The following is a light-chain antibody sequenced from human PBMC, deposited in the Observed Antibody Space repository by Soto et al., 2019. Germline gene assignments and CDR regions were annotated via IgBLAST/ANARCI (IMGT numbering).Light chain of an antibody. CDR1: QSVTSD. Sequence: EIVMTQSPATLSVSPGARVTLSCRASQSVTSDLAWYQQKPGQAPRLLIYGASTRAAGIPARFSGGGSGTEFTLTISSLQSEDSAVYYCQQYNKWPPLTFGGGTKVEIK. CDR2: GAS. V-gene: IGKV3-15*01. CDR3: QQYNKWPPLT. J-gene: IGKJ4*01.